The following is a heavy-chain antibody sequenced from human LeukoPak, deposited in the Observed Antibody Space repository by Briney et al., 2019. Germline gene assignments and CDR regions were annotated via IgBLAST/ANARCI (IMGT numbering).Heavy chain of an antibody. D-gene: IGHD3-10*01. J-gene: IGHJ6*03. Sequence: ASVKVSCKASGYTFTGYYIYWVRQAPGQGVEWMGWINPKSGGTNYAQKFQGRVTMTRDTSISTAYMELSRLRSDDTAVYYCARDRAEYYGSGSFFNLEYFYYYMDVWGKGTTVTVSS. V-gene: IGHV1-2*02. CDR1: GYTFTGYY. CDR2: INPKSGGT. CDR3: ARDRAEYYGSGSFFNLEYFYYYMDV.